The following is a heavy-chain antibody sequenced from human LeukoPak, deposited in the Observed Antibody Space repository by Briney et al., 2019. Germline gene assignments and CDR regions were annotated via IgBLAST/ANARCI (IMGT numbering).Heavy chain of an antibody. D-gene: IGHD2/OR15-2a*01. CDR1: GGSISSSSYY. J-gene: IGHJ4*02. Sequence: NPSETLSLTCTVSGGSISSSSYYWGWIRQPPGKGLEWIGEINHSGKNTNYSPSLKSRVIISLDKSKNQFSLKLSSVTAADTAVYYCARNINYSGRGIDCWGQGTLVTVSS. CDR3: ARNINYSGRGIDC. CDR2: INHSGKNT. V-gene: IGHV4-39*07.